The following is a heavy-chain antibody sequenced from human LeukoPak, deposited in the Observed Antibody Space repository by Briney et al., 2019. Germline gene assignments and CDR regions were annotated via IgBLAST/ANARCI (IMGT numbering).Heavy chain of an antibody. CDR2: VTSSGGST. CDR3: AKLWSTSRGAFDI. Sequence: GGSLRLSCAASGFTFTSYAMSWVRQAPGKGLEWVSGVTSSGGSTYYADSVKGRFTISRDNSKNTLYLQMNSLRAEDTAVYYCAKLWSTSRGAFDIWGQGTMVTVSS. D-gene: IGHD1-1*01. CDR1: GFTFTSYA. J-gene: IGHJ3*02. V-gene: IGHV3-23*01.